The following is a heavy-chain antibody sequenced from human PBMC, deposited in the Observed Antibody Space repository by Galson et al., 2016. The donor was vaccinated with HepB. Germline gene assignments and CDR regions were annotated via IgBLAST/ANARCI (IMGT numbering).Heavy chain of an antibody. V-gene: IGHV4-59*01. CDR1: GGSINFYY. D-gene: IGHD6-19*01. Sequence: SETLSLTCTVSGGSINFYYWSWIRQSPGKGLEWIGQIYCSGNTKYNPSLKSRVTISADTPKNQFSLNLTSVTAADTAVYYCARDRIAVTGWYFDLWGRGTLVTVSS. CDR3: ARDRIAVTGWYFDL. J-gene: IGHJ2*01. CDR2: IYCSGNT.